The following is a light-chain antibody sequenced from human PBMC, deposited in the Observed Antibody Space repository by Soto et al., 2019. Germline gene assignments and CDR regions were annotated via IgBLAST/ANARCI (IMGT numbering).Light chain of an antibody. V-gene: IGKV1-39*01. CDR3: QQRYSTLWT. Sequence: DIQMTQSPTSLSASVGDSVTITCRASQSISSYLNWYQQKPGKAHKXLIYAASSLQSGVPSRFSGIVSGTDFTLNLCRLQPEDGATDYGQQRYSTLWTFGQGTKV. CDR2: AAS. J-gene: IGKJ1*01. CDR1: QSISSY.